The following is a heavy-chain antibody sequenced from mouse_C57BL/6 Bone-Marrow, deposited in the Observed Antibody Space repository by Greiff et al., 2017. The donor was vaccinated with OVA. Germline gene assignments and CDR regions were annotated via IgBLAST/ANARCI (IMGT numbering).Heavy chain of an antibody. CDR2: IHPNSGST. D-gene: IGHD1-1*01. Sequence: QVQLQQPGAELVKPGASVKLSCKASGYTFTSYWMHWVKQRPGQGLEWIGMIHPNSGSTNYNEKFKSKATLTVDKSSSTAYMQLSSLTSEDSAVYYCASLYYGSSGAYGGQGTLVTVSA. CDR1: GYTFTSYW. J-gene: IGHJ3*01. V-gene: IGHV1-64*01. CDR3: ASLYYGSSGAY.